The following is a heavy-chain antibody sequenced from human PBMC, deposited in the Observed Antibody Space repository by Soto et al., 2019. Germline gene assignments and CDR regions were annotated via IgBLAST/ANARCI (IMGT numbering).Heavy chain of an antibody. J-gene: IGHJ1*01. CDR2: INPSGGST. CDR3: AREGVATLRSEYFQH. Sequence: ASVKVSCKASGYTFTSYYMHWVRQAPGQGLEWMGIINPSGGSTSYAQKFQGRVTMTRDTSTSTVYMELSSLRSEDTAVYYCAREGVATLRSEYFQHWGQGTLVTVSS. V-gene: IGHV1-46*01. D-gene: IGHD5-12*01. CDR1: GYTFTSYY.